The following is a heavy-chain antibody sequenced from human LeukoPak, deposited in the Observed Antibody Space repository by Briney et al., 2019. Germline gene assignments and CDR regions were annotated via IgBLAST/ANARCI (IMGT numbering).Heavy chain of an antibody. V-gene: IGHV4-59*01. CDR3: ARDRAYCSGGSCYDDAFDI. D-gene: IGHD2-15*01. Sequence: PSETLSLTCTVSGGSISSYYWSWIRQPSGKGLEWIGYIYYSGSTNYNPSLKSRVTISVDTSKNQFSLKLSSVTAADTAVYYCARDRAYCSGGSCYDDAFDIWGQGTMVTVSS. CDR2: IYYSGST. CDR1: GGSISSYY. J-gene: IGHJ3*02.